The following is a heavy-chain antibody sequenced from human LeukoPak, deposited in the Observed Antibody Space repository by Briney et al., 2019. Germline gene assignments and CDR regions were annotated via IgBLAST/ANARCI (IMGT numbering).Heavy chain of an antibody. CDR1: GYTLTNYA. D-gene: IGHD2-2*01. CDR3: ARVQGYCSTTSCYPHY. CDR2: INTNTGNP. J-gene: IGHJ4*02. Sequence: ASVKVSCKASGYTLTNYALNWVRQAPGQGLEWMGWINTNTGNPTYAQGFTGRFVFSLDTSVNTASLQISSLKAEDTAIYYCARVQGYCSTTSCYPHYWGQGTLVTVSS. V-gene: IGHV7-4-1*02.